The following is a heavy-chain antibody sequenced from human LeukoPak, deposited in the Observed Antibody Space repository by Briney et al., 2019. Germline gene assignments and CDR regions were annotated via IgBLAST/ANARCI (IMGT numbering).Heavy chain of an antibody. V-gene: IGHV3-30*11. CDR3: ARAKIGDY. Sequence: QAGGSLRLSCAASGFTFSSYAMHWVRQAPGKGLEWVAVISYDGSNKYYADSVKGRFTISRDNSKNTLYLQMNSLRAEDTAVYYCARAKIGDYWGQGTLVTVSS. CDR1: GFTFSSYA. J-gene: IGHJ4*02. D-gene: IGHD2/OR15-2a*01. CDR2: ISYDGSNK.